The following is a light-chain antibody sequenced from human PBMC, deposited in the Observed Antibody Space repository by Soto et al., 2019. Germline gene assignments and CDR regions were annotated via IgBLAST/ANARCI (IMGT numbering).Light chain of an antibody. V-gene: IGKV1-27*01. CDR3: QKYNSAPPWT. CDR1: QGISNY. CDR2: AAS. J-gene: IGKJ1*01. Sequence: DIQMTQSPSSLSASVGDRVTITCRASQGISNYLAWYQQKPGKVPKLLIYAASTLQSGVPSRFSGSGSGTDFTLTISSLQPEDVATYYCQKYNSAPPWTFGQGAKVDNK.